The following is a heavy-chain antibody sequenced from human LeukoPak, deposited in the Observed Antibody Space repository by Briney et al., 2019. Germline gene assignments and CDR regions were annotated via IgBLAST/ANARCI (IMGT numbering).Heavy chain of an antibody. CDR2: IKSDGSST. V-gene: IGHV3-74*03. J-gene: IGHJ4*02. CDR1: GFTFRSYW. Sequence: GGSLRLSCAVSGFTFRSYWMHWVRQAPGKGLVWVSSIKSDGSSTTYADSVKGRFTISRDNAENTLYLQMNSLRAEDTAVYYCAKDQGGSYYDSSGYYLAPLDYWGQGTLVTVSS. CDR3: AKDQGGSYYDSSGYYLAPLDY. D-gene: IGHD3-22*01.